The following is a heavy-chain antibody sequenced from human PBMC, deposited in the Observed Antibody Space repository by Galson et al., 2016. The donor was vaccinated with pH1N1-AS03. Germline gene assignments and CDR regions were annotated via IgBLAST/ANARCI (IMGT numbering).Heavy chain of an antibody. CDR3: ATNIEQRYTSKWYKFDH. Sequence: SLRLSCAASGFTFSSYSVNWVRQAPGKGLEWVSSISSRSSDIYYADSVKGRFTISRDNAGRSLYLQMNSLRAEDTAVYYWATNIEQRYTSKWYKFDHWGPGTLVTVSS. D-gene: IGHD6-13*01. CDR1: GFTFSSYS. J-gene: IGHJ4*02. CDR2: ISSRSSDI. V-gene: IGHV3-21*01.